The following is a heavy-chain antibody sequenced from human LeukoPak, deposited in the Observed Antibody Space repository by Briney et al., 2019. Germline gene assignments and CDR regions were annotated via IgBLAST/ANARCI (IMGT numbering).Heavy chain of an antibody. V-gene: IGHV3-7*04. J-gene: IGHJ4*02. CDR1: GFTFSGYW. CDR2: IKQDGSEK. Sequence: GSLRLSCAASGFTFSGYWLSWVRQAPGKGLEWVANIKQDGSEKYYVDSVKGRFTISRDNAKNSLYLQMNSLRAEDTAVYYCARDFDWLFDYWGQGTLVTASS. CDR3: ARDFDWLFDY. D-gene: IGHD3-9*01.